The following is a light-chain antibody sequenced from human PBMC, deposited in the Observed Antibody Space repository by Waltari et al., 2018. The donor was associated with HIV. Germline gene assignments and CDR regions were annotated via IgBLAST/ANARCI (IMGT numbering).Light chain of an antibody. CDR1: SSNIGSNT. Sequence: QSVLTQPPSASGTPGQRVTIPRSGSSSNIGSNTVNWYQQLPGTAPKLLIYRNNQRPSGVPDRFSGSKSGTSASLAISGLQPEDEADYYCAAWDDSLNGYVFGTGTKVTVL. V-gene: IGLV1-44*01. CDR2: RNN. J-gene: IGLJ1*01. CDR3: AAWDDSLNGYV.